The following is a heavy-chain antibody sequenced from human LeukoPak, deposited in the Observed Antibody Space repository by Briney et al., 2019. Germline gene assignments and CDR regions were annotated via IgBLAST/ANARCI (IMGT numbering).Heavy chain of an antibody. J-gene: IGHJ4*02. V-gene: IGHV1-69*04. Sequence: SVKVSCKSSGGTFSSYAISWVRQAPGQGLEWMGRIIPILGIANYAQKFQGRVTITADKSTSTAYMELSSLRSEDTAVYYCARPGGYDILTGYYQYYFDYWGQGTLVTVSS. CDR3: ARPGGYDILTGYYQYYFDY. CDR1: GGTFSSYA. CDR2: IIPILGIA. D-gene: IGHD3-9*01.